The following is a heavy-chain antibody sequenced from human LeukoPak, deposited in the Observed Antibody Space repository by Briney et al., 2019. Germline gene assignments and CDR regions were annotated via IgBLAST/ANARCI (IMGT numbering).Heavy chain of an antibody. Sequence: SETLSLTCAVYGGSFSGYYWSWIRQPPGKGLEWIGEINHSGSTNYNPSLKSRVTISVDTSKNQFSLKLSSVTAADTAVYYCARAVETYYDILTGYSKHYYYGMDVWGQGTTVTVSS. D-gene: IGHD3-9*01. CDR2: INHSGST. CDR3: ARAVETYYDILTGYSKHYYYGMDV. J-gene: IGHJ6*02. CDR1: GGSFSGYY. V-gene: IGHV4-34*01.